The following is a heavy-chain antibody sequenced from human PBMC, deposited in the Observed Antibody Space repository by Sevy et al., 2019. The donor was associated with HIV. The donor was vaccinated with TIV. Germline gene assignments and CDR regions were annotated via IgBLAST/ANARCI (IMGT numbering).Heavy chain of an antibody. D-gene: IGHD4-17*01. CDR1: GITFSSHA. Sequence: GGSLRLSCAASGITFSSHAMHWVLQAPGKGLEWVTIISYDGSNKYYADSVKGRFTISRDNSKNTLYLQMNSLRAEDTAVYYCARADYGDYSGEFDYWGQGTLVTVSS. CDR2: ISYDGSNK. V-gene: IGHV3-30-3*01. CDR3: ARADYGDYSGEFDY. J-gene: IGHJ4*02.